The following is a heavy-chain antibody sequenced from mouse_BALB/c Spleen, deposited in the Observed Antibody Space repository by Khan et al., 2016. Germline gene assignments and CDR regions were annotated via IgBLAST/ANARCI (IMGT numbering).Heavy chain of an antibody. CDR3: AGEISYHTSRGFAY. V-gene: IGHV14-1*02. CDR1: GFNIKDYY. Sequence: VQLKQSGAELVRPGALVKLSCKASGFNIKDYYLHWVKQRPEQGREWVGWIDPENGHTIYDPKFQGKASRTAETSSTTAYLQLSSLTSEDTAVYYCAGEISYHTSRGFAYWGQGTLVTVSA. J-gene: IGHJ3*01. CDR2: IDPENGHT. D-gene: IGHD2-12*01.